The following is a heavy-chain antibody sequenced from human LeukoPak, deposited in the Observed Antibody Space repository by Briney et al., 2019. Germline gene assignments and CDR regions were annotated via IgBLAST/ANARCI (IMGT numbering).Heavy chain of an antibody. D-gene: IGHD3-22*01. Sequence: SETLSLTCAVYGGSFSGYYWTWIRHTPEKGLEWIGEMNPRGSTNYNPSLKRRVTISVDTSKNQFSLKLSSVTAADTAVYYCARGRQDVTMIVVVMTAVSYYLDVWGKGTTVTVS. J-gene: IGHJ6*03. CDR2: MNPRGST. CDR3: ARGRQDVTMIVVVMTAVSYYLDV. V-gene: IGHV4-34*01. CDR1: GGSFSGYY.